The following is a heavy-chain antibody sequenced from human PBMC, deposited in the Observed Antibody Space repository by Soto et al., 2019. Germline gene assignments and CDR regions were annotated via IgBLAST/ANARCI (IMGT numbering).Heavy chain of an antibody. V-gene: IGHV3-21*01. CDR3: ARNPVAGTGNY. CDR2: ISSSSSYI. Sequence: GGSLRLSCAASGSTFSSYSMNWVRQAPGKGLEWVSSISSSSSYIYYADSVKGRFTISRDNAKNSLYLQMNSLRAEDTAVYYCARNPVAGTGNYWGQGTLVTVSS. CDR1: GSTFSSYS. J-gene: IGHJ4*02. D-gene: IGHD6-19*01.